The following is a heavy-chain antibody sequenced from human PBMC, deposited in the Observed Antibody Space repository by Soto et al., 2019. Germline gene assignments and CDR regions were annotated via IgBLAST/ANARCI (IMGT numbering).Heavy chain of an antibody. D-gene: IGHD4-17*01. V-gene: IGHV1-69*02. CDR2: IIPILGIA. J-gene: IGHJ5*02. Sequence: GASVKVSCKASGGTFSSYTISWVRQAPGQGLEWMGRIIPILGIANYAQKFQGRVTITADKSTSTAYMELSSLRSEDTAVYYCARRDDIDYGDYHWGQGTLVTVSS. CDR3: ARRDDIDYGDYH. CDR1: GGTFSSYT.